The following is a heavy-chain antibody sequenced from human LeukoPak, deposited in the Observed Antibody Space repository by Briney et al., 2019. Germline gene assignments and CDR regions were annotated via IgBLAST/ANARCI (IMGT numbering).Heavy chain of an antibody. D-gene: IGHD6-13*01. V-gene: IGHV3-33*01. CDR3: ARGGRSSRDAPNDF. CDR2: IWYDGSNE. J-gene: IGHJ4*02. CDR1: GFTFSSCG. Sequence: PGGSLRLSCVASGFTFSSCGMHWVRQAPGKGLEWMAVIWYDGSNEYYADSVKGRFTISRDNSKNTLYLQMNSLRVEDTAVYYCARGGRSSRDAPNDFWGQGTLVTVSS.